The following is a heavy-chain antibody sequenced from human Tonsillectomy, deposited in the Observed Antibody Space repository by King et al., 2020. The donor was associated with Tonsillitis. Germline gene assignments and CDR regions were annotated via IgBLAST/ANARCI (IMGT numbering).Heavy chain of an antibody. D-gene: IGHD3-10*01. Sequence: QLQESGPGLVKPSETLSLTCTVSGGSISSYYWTWIRQPPGKGLEWIGYIYYSGSTKYNPSLKSRVTISVDTSKNQFSLKLSSVTAADTAVFYCARGRGISPWGGSGSSYFDYWGQATLVTVSS. CDR1: GGSISSYY. J-gene: IGHJ4*02. V-gene: IGHV4-59*01. CDR2: IYYSGST. CDR3: ARGRGISPWGGSGSSYFDY.